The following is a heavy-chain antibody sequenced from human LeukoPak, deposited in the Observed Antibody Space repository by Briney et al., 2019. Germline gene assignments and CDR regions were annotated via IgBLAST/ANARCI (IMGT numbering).Heavy chain of an antibody. CDR1: GGSISNSNFD. CDR2: IYCSETA. Sequence: SENLSLTCSGYGGSISNSNFDWRGIRQPPGKGLERIASIYCSETAHYNPSLNSQVSIPVDTSNHQVSLKLSSVTPADTSVYYCATHAFDVWGQGTVVTVSS. V-gene: IGHV4-39*01. CDR3: ATHAFDV. J-gene: IGHJ3*01.